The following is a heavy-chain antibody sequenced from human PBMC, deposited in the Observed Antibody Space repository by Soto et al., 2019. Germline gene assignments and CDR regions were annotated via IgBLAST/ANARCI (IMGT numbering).Heavy chain of an antibody. V-gene: IGHV1-69*02. CDR3: ALGCSSTSCLYGMDV. CDR1: GGTFSIYT. D-gene: IGHD2-2*01. J-gene: IGHJ6*02. Sequence: SVKVSCTASGGTFSIYTISWVRQAPGQGLEWMGRIIPILGIANYAQKFQGRVTITADKSTSTAYMELSSLRSEDTAVYYCALGCSSTSCLYGMDVWGQGTTVTVSS. CDR2: IIPILGIA.